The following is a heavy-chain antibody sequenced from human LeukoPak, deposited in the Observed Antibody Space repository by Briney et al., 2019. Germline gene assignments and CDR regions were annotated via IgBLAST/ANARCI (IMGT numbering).Heavy chain of an antibody. CDR2: ISGSGGST. Sequence: GGTLRLSCAASGFTFSSYGMSWVRQAPGKGLEWVSAISGSGGSTYYADSVKGRFTISRDNSKNTLYLQMNSLGAEDTAVYYCAKDGKWLLGFDYWGQGTLVTVPS. J-gene: IGHJ4*02. CDR1: GFTFSSYG. V-gene: IGHV3-23*01. D-gene: IGHD3-22*01. CDR3: AKDGKWLLGFDY.